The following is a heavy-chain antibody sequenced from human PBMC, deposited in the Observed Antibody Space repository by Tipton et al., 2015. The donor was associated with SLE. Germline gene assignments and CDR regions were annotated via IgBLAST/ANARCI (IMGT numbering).Heavy chain of an antibody. V-gene: IGHV4-59*01. CDR1: GGSISSYY. CDR2: IYYSGST. J-gene: IGHJ4*02. Sequence: TLSLTCTVSGGSISSYYWSWIRQPPGKGLEWIGYIYYSGSTNYNPSLTSRVTISVDTSKNQFSLKLGSVTAADTAVYYCERVSRGDFWSGYPYYFYYWGQGTLVTVSS. D-gene: IGHD3-3*01. CDR3: ERVSRGDFWSGYPYYFYY.